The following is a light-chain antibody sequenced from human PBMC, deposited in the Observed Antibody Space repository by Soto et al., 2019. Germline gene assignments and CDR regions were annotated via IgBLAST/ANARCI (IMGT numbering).Light chain of an antibody. J-gene: IGKJ5*01. Sequence: DIQMTQSPSSVSASVGDRVTITCRASQSISSWLAWYQQKPGTVPKLLIYAASSLQSGVPSRFSGSGAGTEFNPTITSLQPEDFGTYYCQQGDSFPITFGQGTRLEIK. CDR2: AAS. CDR3: QQGDSFPIT. CDR1: QSISSW. V-gene: IGKV1-12*01.